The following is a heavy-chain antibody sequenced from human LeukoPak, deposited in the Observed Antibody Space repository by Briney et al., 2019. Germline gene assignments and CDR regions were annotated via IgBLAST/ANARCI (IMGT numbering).Heavy chain of an antibody. V-gene: IGHV3-11*04. D-gene: IGHD2-21*01. CDR1: GFTFSDYY. CDR2: ISSSGSTI. CDR3: ARVHIVVVIATRFDY. J-gene: IGHJ4*02. Sequence: GGSLRLSCAASGFTFSDYYMSWIRQAPGKGLEWVSYISSSGSTIYYADSVKGRFTISRDNAKNSLYLQMNSLRAEDTAVYYCARVHIVVVIATRFDYWGQGTLVTVSP.